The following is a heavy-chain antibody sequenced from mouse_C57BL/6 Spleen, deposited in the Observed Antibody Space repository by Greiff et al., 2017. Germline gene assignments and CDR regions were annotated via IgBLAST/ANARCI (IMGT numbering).Heavy chain of an antibody. CDR1: GFNIKDDY. D-gene: IGHD1-1*01. CDR2: IDPENGDT. CDR3: TNTAVVATDY. J-gene: IGHJ4*01. V-gene: IGHV14-4*01. Sequence: VHVKQSGAELVRPGASVKLSCTASGFNIKDDYMHWVKQRPEQGLEWIGWIDPENGDTEYASKFQGKATITADTSSNTAYLQLSSLTSEDTAVYYCTNTAVVATDYWGQGTSVTVSS.